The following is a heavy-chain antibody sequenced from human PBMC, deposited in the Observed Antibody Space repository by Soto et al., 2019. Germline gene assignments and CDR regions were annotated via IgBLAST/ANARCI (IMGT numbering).Heavy chain of an antibody. J-gene: IGHJ6*02. CDR2: MNPNSANT. Sequence: QVQLVQSGAEVKKPGASVKVSCKASGYTFTSYDINWVRQATGQGLEWMGWMNPNSANTGYAQKFQGRVTMTRNTSISTAYISLSSLRCEDTAVCYCAREGVRSMDAWGQGTTVTVSS. D-gene: IGHD3-16*01. V-gene: IGHV1-8*01. CDR1: GYTFTSYD. CDR3: AREGVRSMDA.